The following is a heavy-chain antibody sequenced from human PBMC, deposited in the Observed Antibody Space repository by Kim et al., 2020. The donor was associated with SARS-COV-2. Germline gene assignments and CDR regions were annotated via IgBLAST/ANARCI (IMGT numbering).Heavy chain of an antibody. CDR3: ARNARRYFGSVDSFNV. CDR2: IFYSGST. J-gene: IGHJ3*01. Sequence: TLSLTCTVSGDSITSVGFYWSWLRQYPGKGPEWIGYIFYSGSTSYTPSLKSRIAISRETSKNQFSLRLISVTAADTAIYYCARNARRYFGSVDSFNVWGQGTLVTVSS. CDR1: GDSITSVGFY. D-gene: IGHD1-1*01. V-gene: IGHV4-31*03.